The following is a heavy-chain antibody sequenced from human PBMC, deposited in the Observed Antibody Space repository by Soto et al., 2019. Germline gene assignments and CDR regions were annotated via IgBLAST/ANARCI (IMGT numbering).Heavy chain of an antibody. Sequence: EVQLVESGGGLVQPGGSLKLSCAASGFTFSGSAMHWVRQASGKGLEWVGRIRSKANSYATAYAASVKGRFTISRDDSKNTAYLEMNSLKTEDTAVYYCTRHSGSSSNDYWGQGTLVTVSS. CDR1: GFTFSGSA. J-gene: IGHJ4*02. CDR2: IRSKANSYAT. V-gene: IGHV3-73*02. CDR3: TRHSGSSSNDY. D-gene: IGHD6-6*01.